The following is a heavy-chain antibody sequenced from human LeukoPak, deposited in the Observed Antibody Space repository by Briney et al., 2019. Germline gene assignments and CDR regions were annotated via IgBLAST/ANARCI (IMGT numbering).Heavy chain of an antibody. D-gene: IGHD6-13*01. Sequence: PGGSLRLSCVASGFTFSSYGMHWVRQAPGKVLEWVAVISYDGSNKYYADSVKGRFTISRDNSKNTLYLQMNSLRAEDTAVYYCAKDGPDIAAAGTYYYYYYMDVWGKGTTVTVSS. J-gene: IGHJ6*03. V-gene: IGHV3-30*18. CDR1: GFTFSSYG. CDR2: ISYDGSNK. CDR3: AKDGPDIAAAGTYYYYYYMDV.